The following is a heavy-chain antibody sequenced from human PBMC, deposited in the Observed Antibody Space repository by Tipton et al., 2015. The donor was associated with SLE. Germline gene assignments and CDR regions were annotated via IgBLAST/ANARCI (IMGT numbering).Heavy chain of an antibody. CDR1: GYTFISHG. CDR2: ISVSNGDT. Sequence: QLVQSGDELKKPGASVRVSCKTSGYTFISHGITWVRQAPGQGLEWMGWISVSNGDTNFAQKVEGRVNLTRETSTRTVYMELKSLRSDDTAVYYCARGTYRLDVWGQGTTVTVSS. V-gene: IGHV1-18*01. CDR3: ARGTYRLDV. J-gene: IGHJ6*02.